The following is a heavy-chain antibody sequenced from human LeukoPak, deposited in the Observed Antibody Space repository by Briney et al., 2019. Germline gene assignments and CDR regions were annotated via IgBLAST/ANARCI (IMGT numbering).Heavy chain of an antibody. D-gene: IGHD3-10*01. CDR1: GFTFSDYY. V-gene: IGHV3-11*01. Sequence: KPGGSLRLSCAASGFTFSDYYMSWIRQAPGKGLEWVSSISSSGSTIYYADSVKGRFTISRDNAKNSLYLQMNSLRAEDTAVYYCARDEYYGSGSYHKYFQHWGQGTLVTVSS. CDR2: ISSSGSTI. J-gene: IGHJ1*01. CDR3: ARDEYYGSGSYHKYFQH.